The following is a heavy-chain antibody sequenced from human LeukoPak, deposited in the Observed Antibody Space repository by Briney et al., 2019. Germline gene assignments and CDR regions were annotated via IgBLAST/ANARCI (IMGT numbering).Heavy chain of an antibody. CDR3: ARDRTSYGSTVYDAFDI. D-gene: IGHD5-18*01. CDR1: GFTFSSYG. J-gene: IGHJ3*02. CDR2: IWYDGSNK. V-gene: IGHV3-30*19. Sequence: GRSLRLSCAASGFTFSSYGMHWVRQAPGKGQEWVAVIWYDGSNKYYADSVKGRFTISRDNSKNTLYLQMNSLRAEDTAVYYCARDRTSYGSTVYDAFDIWGQGTMVTVSS.